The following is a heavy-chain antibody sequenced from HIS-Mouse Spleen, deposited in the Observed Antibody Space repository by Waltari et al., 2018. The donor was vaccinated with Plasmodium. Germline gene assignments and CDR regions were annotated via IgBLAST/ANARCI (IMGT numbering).Heavy chain of an antibody. D-gene: IGHD6-13*01. CDR2: IYHGGGT. CDR3: ARGVGYSSSWYWFDP. V-gene: IGHV4-38-2*02. CDR1: GYSISSGYY. J-gene: IGHJ5*02. Sequence: QVQLQESGPGLVKPSETLSLTCTVSGYSISSGYYWGWIRQPPGKGLEWIGSIYHGGGTSYHPSLKSRVTIAVDTSKSPFSRKRSSVTAADAAVYYCARGVGYSSSWYWFDPWGQGTLVTVSS.